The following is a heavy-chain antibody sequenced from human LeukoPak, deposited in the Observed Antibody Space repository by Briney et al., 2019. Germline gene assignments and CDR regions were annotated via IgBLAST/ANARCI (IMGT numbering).Heavy chain of an antibody. CDR3: AREDIVVVPAAPDAQGLYGY. D-gene: IGHD2-2*01. CDR2: IYTSGST. V-gene: IGHV4-61*02. Sequence: PSQTLSLTCTVSGDSISSGSYYWSWIRQPAGKGLEWIGRIYTSGSTNYNPSLKSRVTISVDTSKNQFSLKLSSVTAADTAVYYCAREDIVVVPAAPDAQGLYGYWGQGTLVTVSS. CDR1: GDSISSGSYY. J-gene: IGHJ4*02.